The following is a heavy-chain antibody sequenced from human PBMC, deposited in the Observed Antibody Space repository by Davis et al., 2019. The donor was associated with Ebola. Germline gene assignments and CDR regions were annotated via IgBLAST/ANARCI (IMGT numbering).Heavy chain of an antibody. CDR1: GYTFTSYA. CDR3: ARLVGSGWFNWFDP. D-gene: IGHD6-19*01. CDR2: INAGNDNT. J-gene: IGHJ5*02. Sequence: ASVKVSCKASGYTFTSYAMHWVRQAPGQRLEWMGWINAGNDNTKYSQNCQGRVTITRDTSASTAYMELSSLRSEDTAVYYCARLVGSGWFNWFDPWGQGTLVTVSS. V-gene: IGHV1-3*01.